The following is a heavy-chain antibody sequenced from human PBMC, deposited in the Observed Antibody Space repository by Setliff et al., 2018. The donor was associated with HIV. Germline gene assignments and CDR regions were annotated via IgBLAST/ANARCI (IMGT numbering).Heavy chain of an antibody. CDR3: ATYADRESNRFDP. D-gene: IGHD3-10*01. CDR2: IHYSGST. J-gene: IGHJ5*02. CDR1: GGSISGSNYV. V-gene: IGHV4-39*01. Sequence: SETLSLTCTVYGGSISGSNYVWGWIRQTQRKGLEWIATIHYSGSTYHNPSLESRITISVDTSKNRFSLKLSSVTAADTAVYYCATYADRESNRFDPWGQGTLVTVSS.